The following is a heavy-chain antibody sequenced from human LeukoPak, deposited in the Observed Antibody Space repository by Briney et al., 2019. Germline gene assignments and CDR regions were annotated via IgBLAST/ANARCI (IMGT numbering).Heavy chain of an antibody. CDR2: ISSSGDTI. CDR1: GFTFSDYY. J-gene: IGHJ6*03. Sequence: GGSLRLSCAASGFTFSDYYMSWIRQAPGKGLEWISYISSSGDTIFYADSVKGRFTISRDNAKNSLYLQMNSLRAEDTAVYYCARVPITRGYSYGYYMDVWGKGTTVTISS. CDR3: ARVPITRGYSYGYYMDV. V-gene: IGHV3-11*01. D-gene: IGHD5-18*01.